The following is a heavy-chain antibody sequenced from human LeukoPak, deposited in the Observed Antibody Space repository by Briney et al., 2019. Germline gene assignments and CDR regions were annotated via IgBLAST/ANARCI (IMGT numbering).Heavy chain of an antibody. J-gene: IGHJ4*02. CDR1: GGSISSYY. CDR2: IYYTGST. D-gene: IGHD6-13*01. V-gene: IGHV4-59*01. Sequence: SEILSLTCTVSGGSISSYYWSWIRQPPGKGLEWIGYIYYTGSTNYNPSLKSRVTISVDMSKNQFSLKLSSVTAADTAVYYCARDGEQQFDYWGQGTLVTVSS. CDR3: ARDGEQQFDY.